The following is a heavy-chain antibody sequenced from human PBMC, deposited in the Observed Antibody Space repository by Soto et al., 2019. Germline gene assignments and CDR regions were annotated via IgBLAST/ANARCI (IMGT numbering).Heavy chain of an antibody. Sequence: VASVKVSCKASGGTFSSYTISWVRQAPGQGLEWMGRIIPILGIANYAQKFQGRVTITADKSTSTAYMELSSLRSEDTAVYYCARDLGVVPAGFFDYWGQGTLVTVSS. D-gene: IGHD2-2*01. CDR2: IIPILGIA. CDR3: ARDLGVVPAGFFDY. CDR1: GGTFSSYT. J-gene: IGHJ4*02. V-gene: IGHV1-69*04.